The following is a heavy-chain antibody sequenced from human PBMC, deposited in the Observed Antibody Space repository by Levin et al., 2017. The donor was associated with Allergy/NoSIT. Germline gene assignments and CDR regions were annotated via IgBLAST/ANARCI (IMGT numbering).Heavy chain of an antibody. V-gene: IGHV3-23*01. Sequence: GGSLRLSCAASGFTFNRYAMSWVRQAPGKGLEWVSGISGSGGSAYYADSVKGRFTISRDTSKNTLYLQMNSLRAEDTAVYFCAKDLVAATMTRYYFDYWGQGTLVTVSS. CDR2: ISGSGGSA. CDR1: GFTFNRYA. J-gene: IGHJ4*02. D-gene: IGHD2-15*01. CDR3: AKDLVAATMTRYYFDY.